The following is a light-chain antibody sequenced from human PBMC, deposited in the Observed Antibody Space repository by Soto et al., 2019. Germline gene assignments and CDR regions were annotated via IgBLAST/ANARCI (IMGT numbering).Light chain of an antibody. J-gene: IGKJ4*01. CDR1: QDIYTH. V-gene: IGKV1-5*01. CDR2: DGT. Sequence: IQMTQSPSTLPASVGDRVTITCRASQDIYTHLAWYQLKPGKAPKLLIHDGTTLQSGVPSRFSGSGSGTQFTLTISNLQPDDFATYYCQQFYSLLTFGGGTKVE. CDR3: QQFYSLLT.